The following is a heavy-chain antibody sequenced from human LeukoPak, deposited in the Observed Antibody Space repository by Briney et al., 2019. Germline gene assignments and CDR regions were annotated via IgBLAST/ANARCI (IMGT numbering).Heavy chain of an antibody. D-gene: IGHD2-15*01. V-gene: IGHV4-59*01. Sequence: SETLSLTCTVSGCSISSYYWSWIRQPPGRGLEWIGYIYYSGSTNYNPSLKSRVTLSVDTSKNQFSLKLSSVTAADTAEYYCARGLYCSCGSCFYDYWGQGTLVTVSS. CDR1: GCSISSYY. J-gene: IGHJ4*02. CDR2: IYYSGST. CDR3: ARGLYCSCGSCFYDY.